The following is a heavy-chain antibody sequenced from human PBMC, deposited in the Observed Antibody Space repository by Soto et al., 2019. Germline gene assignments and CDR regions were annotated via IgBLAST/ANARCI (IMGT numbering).Heavy chain of an antibody. V-gene: IGHV4-31*02. CDR3: ASSRDGYNFGY. CDR2: ISNSGRT. Sequence: GGNISKRGYCWTCVRKHPGKGLEWIGYISNSGRTYYNPSLKSRVTISVDTSKNQFSLKLSSVTAADTAVYYCASSRDGYNFGYWGQGTLVTVSS. J-gene: IGHJ4*02. D-gene: IGHD5-12*01. CDR1: GGNISKRGYC.